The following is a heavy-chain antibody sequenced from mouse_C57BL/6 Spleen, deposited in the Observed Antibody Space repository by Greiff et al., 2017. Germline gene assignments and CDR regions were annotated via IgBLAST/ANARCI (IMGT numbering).Heavy chain of an antibody. CDR3: ARGGYSNYFDY. CDR1: GYAFPNYL. Sequence: VQLQESGAELVRPGTSVKVSCKASGYAFPNYLIEWVKQRPGQGLEWIGVINPGSGGTNYNEKFKGKATLTADKSSSTAYMQLSSLTSEDSAVYFCARGGYSNYFDYGGQGTTLTVSS. CDR2: INPGSGGT. V-gene: IGHV1-54*01. J-gene: IGHJ2*01. D-gene: IGHD2-5*01.